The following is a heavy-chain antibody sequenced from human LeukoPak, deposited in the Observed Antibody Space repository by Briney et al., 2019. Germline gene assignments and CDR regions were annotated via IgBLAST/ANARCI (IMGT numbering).Heavy chain of an antibody. CDR2: IIPIFGTA. D-gene: IGHD3-10*01. Sequence: SVKVSCKASGGTFSSYAISWVRQAPGQGLEWMGRIIPIFGTANYAQKFQGRVTITTDESTSTAYMELSSLRSEDTAVYYCASSPRTMVRGAAFDIWGQGTMVTVSS. CDR3: ASSPRTMVRGAAFDI. J-gene: IGHJ3*02. V-gene: IGHV1-69*05. CDR1: GGTFSSYA.